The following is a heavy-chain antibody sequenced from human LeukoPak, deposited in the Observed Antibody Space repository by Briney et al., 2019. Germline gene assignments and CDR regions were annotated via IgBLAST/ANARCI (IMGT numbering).Heavy chain of an antibody. D-gene: IGHD4-23*01. V-gene: IGHV4-59*08. CDR2: IYYSGSGST. Sequence: SETLSLTCTVSGGPISSYYWSWIRQPPGKGLEWSGYIYYSGSGSTNYNPSLKSRVSISVDTSKNHFSLKLSCVTAADTAVYYCARRGGHGGSFDYWGQGTLVTVSS. CDR3: ARRGGHGGSFDY. CDR1: GGPISSYY. J-gene: IGHJ4*02.